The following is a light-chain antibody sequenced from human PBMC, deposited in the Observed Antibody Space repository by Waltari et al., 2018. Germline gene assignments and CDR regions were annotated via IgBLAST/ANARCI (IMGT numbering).Light chain of an antibody. CDR2: FNK. V-gene: IGLV1-44*01. J-gene: IGLJ2*01. CDR3: ATWDDSLNGQVV. CDR1: SSSIGRNT. Sequence: QSVLTQPPSASGTPGQGVTISCSGSSSSIGRNTVSWYQQLPGTAPKLVVYFNKQRPSGVPDRFSGSKSDTSASLAIGGLQSEDEADYYCATWDDSLNGQVVFGGGTKLTVL.